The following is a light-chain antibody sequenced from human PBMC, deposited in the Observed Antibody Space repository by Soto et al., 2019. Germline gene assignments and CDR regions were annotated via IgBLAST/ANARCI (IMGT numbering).Light chain of an antibody. J-gene: IGKJ4*01. Sequence: EIVLAQSPTTXSXXPXXXXXXXXRASQSISRTLAWYQQKPGQPPRLLIYDASTRATGFPARFSGSGSGTEFTLTISSLQSEDFEVYYCQQYNNWPLTFGGGTKVDIK. V-gene: IGKV3D-15*01. CDR3: QQYNNWPLT. CDR1: QSISRT. CDR2: DAS.